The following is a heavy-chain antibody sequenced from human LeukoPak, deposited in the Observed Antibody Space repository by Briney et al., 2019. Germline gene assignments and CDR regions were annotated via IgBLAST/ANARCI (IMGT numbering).Heavy chain of an antibody. CDR2: IAPNSGGT. D-gene: IGHD6-6*01. V-gene: IGHV1-2*02. J-gene: IGHJ4*02. CDR1: GYTFTGYY. CDR3: AREYSSSSGRLYDY. Sequence: ASVKVSCKASGYTFTGYYMHWVRQAPGQGLEWMGWIAPNSGGTNYAQKFQGRVTMTRDTSISTAYMEVSRLRSDDTAVYYCAREYSSSSGRLYDYWGQGTLVTVSS.